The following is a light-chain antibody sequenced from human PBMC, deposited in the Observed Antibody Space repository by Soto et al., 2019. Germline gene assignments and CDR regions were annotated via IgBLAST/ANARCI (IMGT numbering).Light chain of an antibody. J-gene: IGLJ1*01. CDR1: SSDIGGYNY. CDR3: SSYTSSSTPYV. V-gene: IGLV2-14*01. CDR2: EVN. Sequence: QSALTQPASVSGSPGQSITISCTGTSSDIGGYNYVSWYQQYPSKAPKLMIYEVNNRPSGVSNRFSGSKSGNTASLTISGLQAEDESDYYCSSYTSSSTPYVFGTGTKVTVL.